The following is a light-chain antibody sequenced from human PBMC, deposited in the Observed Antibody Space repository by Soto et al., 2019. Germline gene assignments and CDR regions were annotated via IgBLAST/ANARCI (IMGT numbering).Light chain of an antibody. Sequence: IQLTQSGSAVSASVGDSVTITCRASQGISSFLAWYQQKPGKAPKLLIYAASTLQSGVPSRFSGSGSGTDFTLTISSLQPEDFATYFCQQLNSYPITFGQGTRLEIK. CDR2: AAS. J-gene: IGKJ5*01. V-gene: IGKV1-9*01. CDR1: QGISSF. CDR3: QQLNSYPIT.